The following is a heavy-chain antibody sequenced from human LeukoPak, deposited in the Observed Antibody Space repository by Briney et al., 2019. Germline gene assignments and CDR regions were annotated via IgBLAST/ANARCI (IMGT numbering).Heavy chain of an antibody. Sequence: QPGGSLRLSCAASGFTVITNDXXXXXXAXGXXXXXVSVLXXXGNXKYXXXXXXXXXISXXNSKNTLYLEMNSLSPDDTAVYYCARGVEPLAANTLAYWGQGTLVTVSS. V-gene: IGHV3-53*01. J-gene: IGHJ4*02. D-gene: IGHD1-14*01. CDR2: LXXXGNX. CDR1: GFTVITND. CDR3: ARGVEPLAANTLAY.